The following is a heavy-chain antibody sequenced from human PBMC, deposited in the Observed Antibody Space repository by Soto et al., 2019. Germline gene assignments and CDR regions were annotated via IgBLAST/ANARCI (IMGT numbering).Heavy chain of an antibody. CDR3: AKDHFAIFGVVIIGSFDY. J-gene: IGHJ4*02. CDR1: GFTFSSYG. Sequence: QVQLVESGGGVVQPGRSLRLSCAASGFTFSSYGMHWVRQAPGKGLEWVAVISDDGSNKYYADSVKGRFTISRDNSKNMLYLQMNSLRAEDTAVYYCAKDHFAIFGVVIIGSFDYWGQGTLVTVSS. V-gene: IGHV3-30*18. CDR2: ISDDGSNK. D-gene: IGHD3-3*01.